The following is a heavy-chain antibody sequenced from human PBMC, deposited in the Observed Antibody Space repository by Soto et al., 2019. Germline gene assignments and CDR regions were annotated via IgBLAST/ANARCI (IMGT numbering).Heavy chain of an antibody. V-gene: IGHV3-48*02. CDR1: GFSLSNSG. Sequence: GGSLRLSCLASGFSLSNSGMFWVRQAPGKGLEWISYISRSHSAIYYADSVKGRFTMSRDNAKNSIFLQMNSLTDEDRAVYYCATEGQNGYIPYYIETCGQGLPVTVYS. D-gene: IGHD5-12*01. J-gene: IGHJ4*02. CDR3: ATEGQNGYIPYYIET. CDR2: ISRSHSAI.